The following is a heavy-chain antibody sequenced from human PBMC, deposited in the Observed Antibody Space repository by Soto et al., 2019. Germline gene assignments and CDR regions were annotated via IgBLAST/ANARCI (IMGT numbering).Heavy chain of an antibody. D-gene: IGHD6-19*01. CDR1: GFTFSDYY. V-gene: IGHV3-11*06. CDR2: ISSSSSYT. J-gene: IGHJ4*02. Sequence: GGSLRLSCAASGFTFSDYYMSWIRQAPGKGLEWVSYISSSSSYTNYADSVKGRFTISRDNAKNSLYLQMNSLRAEDTAVYYCARDLGLRGSGWYSRGGGLDYWGQGTLVTVSS. CDR3: ARDLGLRGSGWYSRGGGLDY.